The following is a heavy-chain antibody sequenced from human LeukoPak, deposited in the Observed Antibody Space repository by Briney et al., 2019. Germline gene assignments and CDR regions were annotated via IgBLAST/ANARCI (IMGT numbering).Heavy chain of an antibody. D-gene: IGHD2-2*02. CDR1: WFIVSSNY. J-gene: IGHJ3*02. CDR3: ARLRRYCSSTSCYTNAFDI. V-gene: IGHV3-53*01. CDR2: IYNGGST. Sequence: AAGSLRLSCSASWFIVSSNYMSWVRQPPAKGLEGGVVIYNGGSTYYADYVKGRFTISRDNSKNTLYLQMNSLRAEDTAVYYCARLRRYCSSTSCYTNAFDIWGQGTMVTVSS.